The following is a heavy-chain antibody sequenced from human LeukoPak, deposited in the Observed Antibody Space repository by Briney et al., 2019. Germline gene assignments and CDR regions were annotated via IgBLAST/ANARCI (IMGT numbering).Heavy chain of an antibody. CDR3: AKEVGAES. V-gene: IGHV3-7*05. Sequence: PGESLRLSCAASGFSFSDYWMTWVRQAPGKGLEWVANLNQDGSDQYYVDSVEGRFTISRDNAKNSLYLQMDSLRVEDTAVYFCAKEVGAESWGQGTLVTVSS. CDR1: GFSFSDYW. D-gene: IGHD1-26*01. CDR2: LNQDGSDQ. J-gene: IGHJ4*02.